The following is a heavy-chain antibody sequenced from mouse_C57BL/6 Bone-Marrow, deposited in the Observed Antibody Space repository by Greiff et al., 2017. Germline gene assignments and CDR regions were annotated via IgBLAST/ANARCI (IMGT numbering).Heavy chain of an antibody. V-gene: IGHV14-4*01. J-gene: IGHJ4*01. Sequence: EVQLQQSGAELVRPGASVKLSCTASGFNIKDDYMHWVKQRPEQGLEWIGWIDPESGDTEYASKFQGKATITADTSSNTAYLQLSSLTSEDTAVYYCTTNDYDGYYYAMDYWGQGTSVTVSS. CDR2: IDPESGDT. CDR3: TTNDYDGYYYAMDY. CDR1: GFNIKDDY. D-gene: IGHD2-4*01.